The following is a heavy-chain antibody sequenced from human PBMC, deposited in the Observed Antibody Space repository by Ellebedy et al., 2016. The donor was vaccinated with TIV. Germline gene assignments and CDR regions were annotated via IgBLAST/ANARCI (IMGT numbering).Heavy chain of an antibody. CDR2: INHSGST. J-gene: IGHJ3*02. Sequence: MPGGSLRLSCAVSGGSISSSNWWSWVRQPPGKGLEWIGEINHSGSTNYNPSLKSRVTISVDTSKNQFSLKLSSVTAADTAVYYCARVVWQQPVSYAFDIWGQGTMVTVSS. D-gene: IGHD6-13*01. V-gene: IGHV4-4*02. CDR3: ARVVWQQPVSYAFDI. CDR1: GGSISSSNW.